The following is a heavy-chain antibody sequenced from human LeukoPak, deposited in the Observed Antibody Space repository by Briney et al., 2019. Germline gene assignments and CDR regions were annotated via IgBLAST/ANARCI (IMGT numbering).Heavy chain of an antibody. CDR2: INPSGGST. D-gene: IGHD6-13*01. V-gene: IGHV1-46*01. CDR3: ARDRPQLPYSNSWSFRPDWYFDL. Sequence: ASVKVSCKASGYTFTSYYMHWVRQAPGHGLEWMGIINPSGGSTSYAQKFQGRVTMTRDMSTSTVYMELSSLRSEDTAVYYCARDRPQLPYSNSWSFRPDWYFDLWGRGTLVTVSS. CDR1: GYTFTSYY. J-gene: IGHJ2*01.